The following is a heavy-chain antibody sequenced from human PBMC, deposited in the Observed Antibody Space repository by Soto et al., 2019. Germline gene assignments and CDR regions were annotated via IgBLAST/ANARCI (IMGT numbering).Heavy chain of an antibody. CDR2: IYYSGST. Sequence: QVQLQESGPGLVKPSETLSLTCTVSGGSISSYYWSWIRQPPGKGLEWIGYIYYSGSTNYNPSLKSRVTISVDTSKNQFSLKLSSVTAADTAVYYCARDLGFEGHAFDIWGQGTMVTVSS. CDR1: GGSISSYY. V-gene: IGHV4-59*01. D-gene: IGHD3-16*01. J-gene: IGHJ3*02. CDR3: ARDLGFEGHAFDI.